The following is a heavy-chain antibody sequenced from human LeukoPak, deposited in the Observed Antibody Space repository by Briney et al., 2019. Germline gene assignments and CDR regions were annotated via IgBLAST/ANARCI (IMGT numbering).Heavy chain of an antibody. J-gene: IGHJ4*02. V-gene: IGHV4-39*01. CDR2: IYYSGST. CDR1: GGSISSSSYY. Sequence: SETLSLTCTVSGGSISSSSYYWGWVRQPPGKGLEWIGSIYYSGSTYYNPSLKSRVTISVDTSKNQFSLKLSSVTAADTAVYYCARREDYGGNSGQFDYWGQGTLVTVSS. D-gene: IGHD4-23*01. CDR3: ARREDYGGNSGQFDY.